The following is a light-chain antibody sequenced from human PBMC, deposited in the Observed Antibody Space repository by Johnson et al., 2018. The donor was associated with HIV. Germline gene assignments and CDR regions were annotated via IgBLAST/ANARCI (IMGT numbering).Light chain of an antibody. CDR3: GTWDACLSVNV. V-gene: IGLV1-51*01. CDR2: DNN. Sequence: HSVLTQPPSVSAAPGQKVTISCSGSSSNIGSNYVSWYQQLPGTAPKLLIYDNNKRPSGIPDRFSGSKSGTSATLGITGLQTGDEADYYCGTWDACLSVNVFGPGTKVTVL. CDR1: SSNIGSNY. J-gene: IGLJ1*01.